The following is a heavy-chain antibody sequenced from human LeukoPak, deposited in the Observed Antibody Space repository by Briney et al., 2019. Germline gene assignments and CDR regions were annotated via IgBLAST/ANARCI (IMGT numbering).Heavy chain of an antibody. CDR1: GGSFSGYY. CDR2: INHSGST. J-gene: IGHJ4*02. Sequence: SETLSLTCAVYGGSFSGYYCSWIRQPPGKGLEWIGEINHSGSTNYNPSLKSRVTISVDTSKNQFSLKLSSVTAADTAVYYCARVDLAEQWLARGYFDYWGQGTLVTVSS. D-gene: IGHD6-19*01. V-gene: IGHV4-34*01. CDR3: ARVDLAEQWLARGYFDY.